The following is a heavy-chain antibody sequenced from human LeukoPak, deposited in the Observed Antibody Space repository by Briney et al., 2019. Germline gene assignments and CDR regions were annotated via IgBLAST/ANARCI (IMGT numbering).Heavy chain of an antibody. D-gene: IGHD6-13*01. V-gene: IGHV1-2*02. Sequence: ASVKVSCKASGYTFTGYYMHWVRQDPGQGLEWMGWINPNSGGTNYAQKFQGRVTMTRDTSISTAYMELNRLRSDDTAVYYCARAREYPVIAAGKWGQGTLVTVSS. J-gene: IGHJ4*02. CDR1: GYTFTGYY. CDR2: INPNSGGT. CDR3: ARAREYPVIAAGK.